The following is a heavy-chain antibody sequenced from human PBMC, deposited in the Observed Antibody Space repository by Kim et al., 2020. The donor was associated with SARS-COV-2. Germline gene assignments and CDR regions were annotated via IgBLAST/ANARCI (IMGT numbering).Heavy chain of an antibody. CDR2: ISADGKNT. Sequence: GGSLRLSCAASGLDFNTTVMHWVRQVPGKGLEWVALISADGKNTYYGGSVKGRFIISRDNTKNSLYLQMNSLKTEDTAFYYCAKPPQSGADAHWFDPRGQCTPVTVS. D-gene: IGHD1-26*01. V-gene: IGHV3-43*02. CDR3: AKPPQSGADAHWFDP. J-gene: IGHJ5*02. CDR1: GLDFNTTV.